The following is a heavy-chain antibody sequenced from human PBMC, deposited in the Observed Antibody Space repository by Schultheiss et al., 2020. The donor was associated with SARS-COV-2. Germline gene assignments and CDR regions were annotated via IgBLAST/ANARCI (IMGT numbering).Heavy chain of an antibody. Sequence: GGSLRLSCAASGFTFSSYAMHWVRQAPGKGLEWVAVIWYDGSNKYYADSVKGRFTISRDNSKNTLYLQMNSLRAEDTAVYYCARLLYSSGWVDYWGQGTLVTVSS. CDR2: IWYDGSNK. J-gene: IGHJ4*02. V-gene: IGHV3-33*08. CDR3: ARLLYSSGWVDY. D-gene: IGHD6-19*01. CDR1: GFTFSSYA.